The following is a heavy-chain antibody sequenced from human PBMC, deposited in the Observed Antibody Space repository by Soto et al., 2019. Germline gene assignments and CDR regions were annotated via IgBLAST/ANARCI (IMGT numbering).Heavy chain of an antibody. CDR2: TRNKANSYTT. Sequence: EVQLVESGGGLVQPGGSLRLSCAASGFTFSDHYMDWVRQAPGKGLEWVGRTRNKANSYTTEYAASVKGRFTISRDDSKNSRYLQMNSLKTEDTAVYYCARDYGDYGFDYWGQGTLVTVSS. V-gene: IGHV3-72*01. J-gene: IGHJ4*02. D-gene: IGHD4-17*01. CDR3: ARDYGDYGFDY. CDR1: GFTFSDHY.